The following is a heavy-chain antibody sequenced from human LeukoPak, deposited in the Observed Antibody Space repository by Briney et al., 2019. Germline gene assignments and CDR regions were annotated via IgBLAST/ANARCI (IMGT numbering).Heavy chain of an antibody. J-gene: IGHJ5*02. Sequence: SETLSLTCTVSGGSISSYYWSWIRQPPGKGLEWIGYIYYSGSTNYNPSLKSRVTISVYTSKNQFSLKLSSVTAADTAVYYCARDEYNWFDPWGQGTLVTVSS. CDR2: IYYSGST. CDR3: ARDEYNWFDP. CDR1: GGSISSYY. V-gene: IGHV4-59*01.